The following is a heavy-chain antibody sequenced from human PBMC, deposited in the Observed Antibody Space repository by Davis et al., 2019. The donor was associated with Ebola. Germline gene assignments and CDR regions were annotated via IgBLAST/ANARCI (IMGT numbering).Heavy chain of an antibody. D-gene: IGHD2-21*02. CDR3: AREENVAVTATNYYYYGMDV. V-gene: IGHV1-46*01. Sequence: ASVKVSCKASGYTFTSYYMHWVRQAPGQGLEWMGIINPSGGSTSYAQKFQGRVTMTRDTSTSTVYMELSSLRSEDTAVYYCAREENVAVTATNYYYYGMDVWGKGTTVTVSS. CDR1: GYTFTSYY. CDR2: INPSGGST. J-gene: IGHJ6*04.